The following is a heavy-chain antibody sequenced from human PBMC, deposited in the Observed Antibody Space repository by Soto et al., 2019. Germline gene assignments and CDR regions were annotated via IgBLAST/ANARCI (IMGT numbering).Heavy chain of an antibody. CDR3: ARDDFVVRGVYYYYGMDV. D-gene: IGHD3-10*01. Sequence: QAQLVQSGAEVKKPGASVKVSCKASGYTFSSYGITWVRQAPGQGLEWMVWISGYNGNTNYAQNLQGRVTMTTDTSTNTAYMELRSLRSDDTAVYYCARDDFVVRGVYYYYGMDVWGQGTTVTVSS. J-gene: IGHJ6*02. CDR1: GYTFSSYG. CDR2: ISGYNGNT. V-gene: IGHV1-18*01.